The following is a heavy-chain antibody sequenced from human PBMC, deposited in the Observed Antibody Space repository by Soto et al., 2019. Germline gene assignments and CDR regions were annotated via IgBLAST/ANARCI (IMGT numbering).Heavy chain of an antibody. CDR1: VAYVSSAGYS. V-gene: IGHV4-30-4*07. J-gene: IGHJ4*02. D-gene: IGHD5-12*01. Sequence: PSETLSLTCSVSVAYVSSAGYSWSCIRQPPVKGLEWIGYVYQSGRTYGSVTTSYNPSLKSRVTISVDRSTNQFSLKLISVTAADTAVYFCARGQSIVAAIDYFDYWGQGSLVTVSS. CDR2: VYQSGRT. CDR3: ARGQSIVAAIDYFDY.